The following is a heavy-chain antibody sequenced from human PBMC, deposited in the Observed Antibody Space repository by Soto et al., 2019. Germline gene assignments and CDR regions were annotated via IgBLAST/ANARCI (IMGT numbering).Heavy chain of an antibody. CDR1: GFTFSSYG. J-gene: IGHJ6*02. CDR2: ISYDGSNK. V-gene: IGHV3-30*18. CDR3: AKIIDDSYGMDV. Sequence: GGSRRLSCAASGFTFSSYGMHWVRQAPGKGLEWVAVISYDGSNKYYADSVKGRFTISRDNSKNTLYLQMNSLRAEDTAVYYCAKIIDDSYGMDVWGQGTTVTVSS.